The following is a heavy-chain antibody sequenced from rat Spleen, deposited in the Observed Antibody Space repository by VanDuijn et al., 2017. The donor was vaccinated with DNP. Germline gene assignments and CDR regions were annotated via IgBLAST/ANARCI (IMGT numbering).Heavy chain of an antibody. D-gene: IGHD1-11*01. CDR1: GFSITSNY. Sequence: EVQLQESGPGLVKPSQSLSFTCSVTGFSITSNYWAWIRKLPGNKMEWIGYINYSGNTGYNPSLKSRISITRDTSRNHFFLQLNSVTTEDTATYYCARTTEGIVSWNWGQGVTVTVSS. CDR3: ARTTEGIVSWN. V-gene: IGHV3-1*01. J-gene: IGHJ2*01. CDR2: INYSGNT.